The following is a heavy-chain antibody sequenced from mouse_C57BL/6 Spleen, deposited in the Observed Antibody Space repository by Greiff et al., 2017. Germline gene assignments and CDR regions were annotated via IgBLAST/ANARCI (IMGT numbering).Heavy chain of an antibody. CDR2: IYPSDSET. J-gene: IGHJ1*03. D-gene: IGHD1-1*01. V-gene: IGHV1-61*01. CDR3: ARNFYYGPYFDV. CDR1: GYTFTSYW. Sequence: QVQLKQPGAELVRPGSSVKLSCKASGYTFTSYWMDWVKQRPGQGLEWIGNIYPSDSETHYNQKFKDKATLTVDKSSSTAYMQLSSLTSEDSAVYYCARNFYYGPYFDVWGTGTTVTVSS.